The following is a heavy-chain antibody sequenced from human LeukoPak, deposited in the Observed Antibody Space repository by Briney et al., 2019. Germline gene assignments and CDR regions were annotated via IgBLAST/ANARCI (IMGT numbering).Heavy chain of an antibody. Sequence: SETLSLTCTVSGGSISSSSYYWSWIRQPAGKGLEWIGRIYTSGSTNYNPSLKSRVTMSVDTSKNQFSLKLSSVTAADTAVYYCARVVAKGRSYYYMDVWGKGTTVTISS. CDR3: ARVVAKGRSYYYMDV. V-gene: IGHV4-61*02. J-gene: IGHJ6*03. D-gene: IGHD5-12*01. CDR2: IYTSGST. CDR1: GGSISSSSYY.